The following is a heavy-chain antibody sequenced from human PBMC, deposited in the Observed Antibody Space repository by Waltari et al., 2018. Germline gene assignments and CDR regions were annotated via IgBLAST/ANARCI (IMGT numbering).Heavy chain of an antibody. V-gene: IGHV3-23*01. J-gene: IGHJ4*02. CDR2: ISGSGGST. D-gene: IGHD4-17*01. CDR3: ASSLYGDYTQIWGRVFDY. CDR1: GFTFRSYA. Sequence: VQLLEYGGGLVQYGGSLRISCAASGFTFRSYAMNVVRQAPGKGVEGVSVISGSGGSTDYADSVKGRFTISRDNSKNTLYLQMNNLRVEDTAVYYCASSLYGDYTQIWGRVFDYWGQGTLVTVSS.